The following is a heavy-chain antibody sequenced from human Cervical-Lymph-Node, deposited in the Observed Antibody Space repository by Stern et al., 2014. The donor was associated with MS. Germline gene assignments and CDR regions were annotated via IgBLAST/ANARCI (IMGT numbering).Heavy chain of an antibody. CDR3: TRVQRERRALDHFDP. J-gene: IGHJ5*02. CDR1: GFSFTTHY. D-gene: IGHD1-1*01. CDR2: INPNSGTT. V-gene: IGHV1-46*03. Sequence: DQLVESGAEVKKPGASVNVSCEASGFSFTTHYMHWIRQAPGEGLEWVGMINPNSGTTSYARQFQGRVIITSDTSTSTIYMELTGLRSEDTALYFCTRVQRERRALDHFDPWGQGTLVTVSS.